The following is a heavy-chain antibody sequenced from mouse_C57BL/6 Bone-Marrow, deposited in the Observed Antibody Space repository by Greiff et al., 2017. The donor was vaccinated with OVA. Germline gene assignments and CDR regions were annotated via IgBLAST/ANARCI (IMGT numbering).Heavy chain of an antibody. CDR3: ARRENDYDGGSMDY. V-gene: IGHV1-19*01. CDR1: GYTFTDYY. Sequence: EVQLQQSGPVLVKPGASVKMSCKASGYTFTDYYMNWVKQSHGKSLEWIGVINPYNGGTSYNQKFKGKATLTVDKSSSTAYMELNSLTSEDSAVYYCARRENDYDGGSMDYWGQGTSVTVSS. CDR2: INPYNGGT. D-gene: IGHD2-4*01. J-gene: IGHJ4*01.